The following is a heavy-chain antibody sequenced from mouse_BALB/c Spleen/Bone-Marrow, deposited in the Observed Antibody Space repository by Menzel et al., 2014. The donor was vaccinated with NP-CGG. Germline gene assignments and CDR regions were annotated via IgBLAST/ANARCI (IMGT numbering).Heavy chain of an antibody. CDR3: NAHITTVSY. CDR1: GFKIKDYY. V-gene: IGHV14-4*02. J-gene: IGHJ2*01. D-gene: IGHD1-1*01. CDR2: IDPENGDT. Sequence: VQLQQSGAELVRPGASVKLSCTASGFKIKDYYMHWVKQRPEQGLEWIGWIDPENGDTEYVPKFQGKATMPADTSSNTAYLQLSSLPSEDAAVYYCNAHITTVSYWGQGTTLTVPS.